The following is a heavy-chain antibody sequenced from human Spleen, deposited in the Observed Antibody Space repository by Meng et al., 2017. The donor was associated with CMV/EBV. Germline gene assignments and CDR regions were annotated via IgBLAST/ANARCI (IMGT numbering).Heavy chain of an antibody. CDR3: AKDGVRYYDFWTPNWFDP. CDR1: GFTFSSYG. V-gene: IGHV3-33*06. J-gene: IGHJ5*02. Sequence: GGSLRLSCAASGFTFSSYGMHWVRQAPGKGLEWVAVIWYDGSNKYYADSVKGRFTISRDNSKNTLYLQMNSLRAEDTAVYYCAKDGVRYYDFWTPNWFDPWGQGTLVTVSS. D-gene: IGHD3-3*01. CDR2: IWYDGSNK.